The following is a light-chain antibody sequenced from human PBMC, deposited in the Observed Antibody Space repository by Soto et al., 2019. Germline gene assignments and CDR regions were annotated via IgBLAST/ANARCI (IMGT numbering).Light chain of an antibody. CDR3: QQRSDWPPEIT. J-gene: IGKJ5*01. Sequence: EIVLTQSPGTLSLSPGERGTLSCRASQSVSSSYLAWYQQKPGQAPRLLIYGASSRATGVPARFSGSGSGTDFTLTVSSLEPEDFALYYCQQRSDWPPEITFGQGTRLEIK. V-gene: IGKV3D-20*02. CDR1: QSVSSSY. CDR2: GAS.